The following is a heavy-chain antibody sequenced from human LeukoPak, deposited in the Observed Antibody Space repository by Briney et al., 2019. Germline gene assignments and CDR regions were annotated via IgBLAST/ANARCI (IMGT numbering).Heavy chain of an antibody. D-gene: IGHD2-2*01. Sequence: GGSLRLSCAASGFTFSSYSMNWVRQAPGKGLEWVSSISSSSSYIYYADSVKGRFIISRDNAKNSLYLQMNSLRAEDTAVCYCATVVVVPAATDYWGQGTLVTVSS. CDR2: ISSSSSYI. V-gene: IGHV3-21*01. J-gene: IGHJ4*02. CDR3: ATVVVVPAATDY. CDR1: GFTFSSYS.